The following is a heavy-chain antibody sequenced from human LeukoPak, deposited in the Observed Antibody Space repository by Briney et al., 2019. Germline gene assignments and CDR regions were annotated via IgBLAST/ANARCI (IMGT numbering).Heavy chain of an antibody. J-gene: IGHJ3*02. CDR1: GGTFSSYA. V-gene: IGHV1-69*05. Sequence: SVKVSCKASGGTFSSYAISWVRQAPGQGLEWMGGIIPIFGTANYAQKFQGRVTITTDESTSTAYMELSSLRSEDTAVYYCARPVYSGSHHRGPYDAFDIWGQGTMVTVSS. CDR3: ARPVYSGSHHRGPYDAFDI. CDR2: IIPIFGTA. D-gene: IGHD1-26*01.